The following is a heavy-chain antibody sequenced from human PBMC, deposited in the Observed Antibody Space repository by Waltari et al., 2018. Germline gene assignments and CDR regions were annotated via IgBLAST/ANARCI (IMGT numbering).Heavy chain of an antibody. J-gene: IGHJ1*01. V-gene: IGHV1-69*08. CDR3: ARGYYYDSSGYLQH. Sequence: QVQLVQSVAEVKTPGSSVKVSCKASGGTFSSYAISWVRQAPGQGLEWMERIIPIFATANYAQKFQGRVTITADKSTSTAYMGLSSLRSEDTAVYYCARGYYYDSSGYLQHWGQGTLVTVSS. CDR2: IIPIFATA. CDR1: GGTFSSYA. D-gene: IGHD3-22*01.